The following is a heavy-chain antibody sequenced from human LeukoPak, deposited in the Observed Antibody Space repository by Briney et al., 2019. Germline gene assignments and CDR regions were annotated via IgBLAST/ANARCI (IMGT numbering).Heavy chain of an antibody. Sequence: SETLSLTCTVSGGSITSYYWGWIRQPPGKGLEWIGYIYHSGTTNYNPSLKSRVTISVDTSKNQFSLKLSSVTAADTAVYYCARHIEAGSNDAVDIWGQGTMVTVSS. CDR3: ARHIEAGSNDAVDI. CDR1: GGSITSYY. J-gene: IGHJ3*02. CDR2: IYHSGTT. V-gene: IGHV4-59*08. D-gene: IGHD1-7*01.